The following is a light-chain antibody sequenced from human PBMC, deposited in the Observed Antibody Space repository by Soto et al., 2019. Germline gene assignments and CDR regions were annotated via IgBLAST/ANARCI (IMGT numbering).Light chain of an antibody. J-gene: IGLJ1*01. Sequence: QSVLTQPPSASGSPGQSVTISCTGTSSDVGGYDYVSWYQHHPGEAPKLMIYEVSKRPSGVPDRFSGSKSGNTASLTVSGLQAEDEDDYFCCSYAGSNNYYVFGTGTKVTVL. CDR1: SSDVGGYDY. CDR2: EVS. V-gene: IGLV2-8*01. CDR3: CSYAGSNNYYV.